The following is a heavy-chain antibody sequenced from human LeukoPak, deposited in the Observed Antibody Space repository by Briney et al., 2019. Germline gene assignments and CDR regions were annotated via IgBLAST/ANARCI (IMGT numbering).Heavy chain of an antibody. D-gene: IGHD3-22*01. CDR1: GGSLSGYY. CDR2: INHSGST. CDR3: AREKTYYDRSGSYYGGVFDY. V-gene: IGHV4-34*01. Sequence: PSETLSLTCAVYGGSLSGYYWSWIRQPPGKGLEWIGEINHSGSTNYNPSLKSRVTISVDTSKNQFSLKLSSVTAADTAVYYRAREKTYYDRSGSYYGGVFDYWGQGTLVTVSS. J-gene: IGHJ4*02.